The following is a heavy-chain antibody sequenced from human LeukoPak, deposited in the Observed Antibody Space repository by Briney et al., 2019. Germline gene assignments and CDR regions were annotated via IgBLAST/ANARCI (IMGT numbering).Heavy chain of an antibody. CDR1: GFTFSSYW. CDR2: IKQDGSGK. V-gene: IGHV3-7*01. J-gene: IGHJ6*02. CDR3: ARFAGFGYPLYYYYYGMDV. Sequence: GGSLRLSCAASGFTFSSYWMSWVRQAPGKGLEWVANIKQDGSGKYYVDSVKGRFTISRDNAKNSLYLQMNSLRAEDTAVYYCARFAGFGYPLYYYYYGMDVWGQGTTVTVSS. D-gene: IGHD3-10*01.